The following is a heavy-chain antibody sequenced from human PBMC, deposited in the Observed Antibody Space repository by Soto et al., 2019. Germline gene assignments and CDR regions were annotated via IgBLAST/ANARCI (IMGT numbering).Heavy chain of an antibody. Sequence: PGGSLRLSCAASGFTFSSYSMNWVRQAPGKGLEWVSSISSSSSYIYYADSVKGRFTISRDNAKNSLYLQMNSLRAEDTAVYYCAIGITMVRGAHASAFYIWGQGTMVTVSS. CDR2: ISSSSSYI. J-gene: IGHJ3*02. D-gene: IGHD3-10*01. CDR1: GFTFSSYS. V-gene: IGHV3-21*01. CDR3: AIGITMVRGAHASAFYI.